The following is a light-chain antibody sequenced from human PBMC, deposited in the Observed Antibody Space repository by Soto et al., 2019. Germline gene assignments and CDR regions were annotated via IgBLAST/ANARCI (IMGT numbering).Light chain of an antibody. CDR1: QSISSW. CDR2: DAS. V-gene: IGKV1-5*01. CDR3: QQYNTYSLT. J-gene: IGKJ1*01. Sequence: DIQMTQSPSTLSASVGDRVTITCRASQSISSWLAWYQQKPGKAPKLLIYDASSLESGVPSRFSGSGSGTDFPLTSSSLQPDDFATYYRQQYNTYSLTFGQGTKVEIK.